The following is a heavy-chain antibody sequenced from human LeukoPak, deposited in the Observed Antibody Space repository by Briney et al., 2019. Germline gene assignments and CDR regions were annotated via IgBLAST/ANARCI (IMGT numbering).Heavy chain of an antibody. Sequence: GSSVKVSCKASGGTFSSYAISWVRQAPGQGLEWMGGIIPIFGTANYAQKFQGRVTITADESTSTAYMELSSLRSEDTAVYYCARGSAVAAKEAFDIWGQGTMVTVSS. CDR2: IIPIFGTA. V-gene: IGHV1-69*01. D-gene: IGHD6-19*01. J-gene: IGHJ3*02. CDR3: ARGSAVAAKEAFDI. CDR1: GGTFSSYA.